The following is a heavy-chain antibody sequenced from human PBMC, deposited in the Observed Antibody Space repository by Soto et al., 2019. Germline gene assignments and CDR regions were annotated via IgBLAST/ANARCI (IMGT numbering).Heavy chain of an antibody. Sequence: SQTLSLTFAITGASVSSNSSGWSWVRQSPSRGLEWLGRTYYRSKWYYEYTVSVRGRITIKPDTSTNQYSLQLNSVTPEDTAVYFRARGEGCSERSFDCWGQWYLGAVSS. CDR3: ARGEGCSERSFDC. J-gene: IGHJ4*03. D-gene: IGHD5-12*01. V-gene: IGHV6-1*01. CDR1: GASVSSNSSG. CDR2: TYYRSKWYY.